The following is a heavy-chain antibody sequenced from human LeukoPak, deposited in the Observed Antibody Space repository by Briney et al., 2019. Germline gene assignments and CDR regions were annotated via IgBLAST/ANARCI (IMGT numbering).Heavy chain of an antibody. D-gene: IGHD1-20*01. Sequence: ASVKVSCKASGYTFTGYYMHWVRQAPGQGLEWMGWINPNSGGTNYAQKFQGRVTMTRDTSISTAYMELSRLRSDDTAVYYCARASWYNWNDAEYYYYGMDVWGQGTTVTVSS. CDR3: ARASWYNWNDAEYYYYGMDV. J-gene: IGHJ6*02. V-gene: IGHV1-2*02. CDR1: GYTFTGYY. CDR2: INPNSGGT.